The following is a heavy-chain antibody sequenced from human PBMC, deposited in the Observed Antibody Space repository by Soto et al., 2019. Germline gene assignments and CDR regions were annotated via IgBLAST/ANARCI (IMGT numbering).Heavy chain of an antibody. Sequence: GGSLRLSCAASGFTFDDYGMHWVRQAPGKGLEWVSGISWNSGSIDYAESVKGRFTISRDNAKNSLYLQMNSLRAEETALYYCAKGDIVTTLSPLDYWGQGTLVTVSS. D-gene: IGHD5-12*01. V-gene: IGHV3-9*01. CDR2: ISWNSGSI. CDR1: GFTFDDYG. J-gene: IGHJ4*02. CDR3: AKGDIVTTLSPLDY.